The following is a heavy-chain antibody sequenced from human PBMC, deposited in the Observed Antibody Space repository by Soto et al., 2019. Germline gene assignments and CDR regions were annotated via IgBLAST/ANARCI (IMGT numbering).Heavy chain of an antibody. D-gene: IGHD2-2*01. CDR2: VYPSDSDG. CDR3: TKGATSPFDS. V-gene: IGHV5-51*04. CDR1: GYRVSSSW. J-gene: IGHJ4*02. Sequence: GEALKISCQGTGYRVSSSWIGWVRQKPGKGLEWLGNVYPSDSDGRYSPAFAGQVTISADNPINTAYLQLLNLKASDTAIYYRTKGATSPFDSRGQATRVTVSS.